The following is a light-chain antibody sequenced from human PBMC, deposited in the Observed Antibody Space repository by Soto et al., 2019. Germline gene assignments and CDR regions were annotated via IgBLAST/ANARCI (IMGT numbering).Light chain of an antibody. CDR3: QQYYDTPWT. V-gene: IGKV4-1*01. CDR2: WAS. Sequence: DIVMTQSPDSVAVSLGERATINCKSSQSVLFHSDNKTYLAWYQHKPGQSPKLLIFWASDREFGVPDRFSGSGSGTDFTLTISSLQAEDVAVYYCQQYYDTPWTFGQGTKVEIK. J-gene: IGKJ1*01. CDR1: QSVLFHSDNKTY.